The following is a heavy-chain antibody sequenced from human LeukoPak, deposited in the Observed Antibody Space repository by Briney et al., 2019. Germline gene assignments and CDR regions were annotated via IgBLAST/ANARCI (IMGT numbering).Heavy chain of an antibody. CDR3: ARGRVGYCSGGSCYKTYNWFDP. J-gene: IGHJ5*02. Sequence: SETLSLTCAVYGGSFSGYYWSWIRQPPGKGLEWIGEINHSGSTNYNPSLKSRGTISVDTSKNQFSLKLSSVTAADTAVHYCARGRVGYCSGGSCYKTYNWFDPWGQGTLVTVSS. CDR1: GGSFSGYY. V-gene: IGHV4-34*01. D-gene: IGHD2-15*01. CDR2: INHSGST.